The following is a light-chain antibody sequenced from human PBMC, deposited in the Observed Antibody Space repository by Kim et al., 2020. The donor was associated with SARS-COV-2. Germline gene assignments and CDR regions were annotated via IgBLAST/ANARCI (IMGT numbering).Light chain of an antibody. CDR1: GSDVRGFNF. V-gene: IGLV2-14*04. CDR2: DVS. Sequence: GQSMTISCTGTGSDVRGFNFVSWYQQHPGKAPKLMIYDVSKRPSGVSDRFSGSKSGNTASLTISGLQAEDEADYYCSSYTSSSTFVFGTGTKVTVL. CDR3: SSYTSSSTFV. J-gene: IGLJ1*01.